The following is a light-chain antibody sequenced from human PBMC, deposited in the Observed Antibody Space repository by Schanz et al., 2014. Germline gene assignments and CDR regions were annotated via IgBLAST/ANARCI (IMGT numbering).Light chain of an antibody. CDR2: GAS. CDR1: QSVSSSY. Sequence: EIVLTQSPGTLSLSPGDRATLSCRASQSVSSSYLAWYQQKPGQAPRLLICGASSRATGIPDRFSGSGSGTDFTLTISRLEPEDFAVYYCQQSGTSPLWTFGQGTKVEIK. J-gene: IGKJ1*01. CDR3: QQSGTSPLWT. V-gene: IGKV3-20*01.